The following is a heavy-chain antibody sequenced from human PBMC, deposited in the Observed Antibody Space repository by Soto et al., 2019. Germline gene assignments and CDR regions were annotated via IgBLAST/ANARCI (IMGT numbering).Heavy chain of an antibody. V-gene: IGHV4-38-2*02. CDR2: IYHSGTT. D-gene: IGHD2-2*01. CDR1: GYSISSDFY. J-gene: IGHJ5*02. CDR3: GRDLTSNANCIDT. Sequence: PSETLSLTCVVSGYSISSDFYWGWIRQPPGKGLEWIGSIYHSGTTYYNPSLESRLTMSVDRSKNQFSLRLTSVTAADTAVYFCGRDLTSNANCIDTWGQGTLVTVSS.